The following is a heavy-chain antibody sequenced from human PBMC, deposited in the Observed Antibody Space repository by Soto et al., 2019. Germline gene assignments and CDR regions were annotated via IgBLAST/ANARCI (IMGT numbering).Heavy chain of an antibody. CDR1: GFSLSTSGVG. CDR3: ARGLATLPVFAFDI. J-gene: IGHJ3*02. Sequence: QGTLKESGPPLVKPTQTLTLTCSFSGFSLSTSGVGVGWIRQPPGKALEWLALIYWSGDEHYRPSLKSRLSITKDTSKNHVVLIMTDMDPVVTATYYCARGLATLPVFAFDIWGQGTMVTVSS. CDR2: IYWSGDE. D-gene: IGHD6-6*01. V-gene: IGHV2-5*01.